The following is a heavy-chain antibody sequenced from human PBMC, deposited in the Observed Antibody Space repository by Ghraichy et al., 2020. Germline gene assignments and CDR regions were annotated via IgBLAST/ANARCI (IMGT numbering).Heavy chain of an antibody. CDR3: ARGPRGNFDY. CDR2: IYSGGST. D-gene: IGHD3-10*01. CDR1: GFTVSSNY. Sequence: GGSLRLSCAASGFTVSSNYMSWVRQAPGKGLEWVSVIYSGGSTYYADSEQGRLTISRDNSKNTLYLQMNRLRVENRAVYYCARGPRGNFDYGCQRTLIT. V-gene: IGHV3-53*01. J-gene: IGHJ4*02.